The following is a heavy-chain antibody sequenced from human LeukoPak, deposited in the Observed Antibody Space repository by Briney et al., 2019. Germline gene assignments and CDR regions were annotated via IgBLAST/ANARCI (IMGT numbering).Heavy chain of an antibody. CDR2: IIPIFGTA. J-gene: IGHJ4*02. CDR1: GGTFSSYA. Sequence: ASVKVSCKASGGTFSSYAISWVRQAPGQGLEWMGGIIPIFGTANYAQKFQGRVTITADESTSTAYMELSSLRSEDTAVYYCARSSRLQDGYNDGRYYFDYWGQGTLVTVSS. CDR3: ARSSRLQDGYNDGRYYFDY. D-gene: IGHD5-24*01. V-gene: IGHV1-69*13.